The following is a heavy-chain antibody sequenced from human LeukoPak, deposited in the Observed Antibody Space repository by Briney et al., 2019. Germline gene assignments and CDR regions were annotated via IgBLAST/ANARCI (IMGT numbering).Heavy chain of an antibody. CDR2: IYSGGST. CDR1: GFTVSTYY. D-gene: IGHD2-2*01. Sequence: GGSLRLSCAASGFTVSTYYMSWVRQAPGKGLEWVSVIYSGGSTYFADSVKGRFTISRDNSKNTLYLQMNSLRAEDTAVYYCAREGGCSSGTCSGMDVWGKGTTVTVSS. V-gene: IGHV3-66*02. J-gene: IGHJ6*04. CDR3: AREGGCSSGTCSGMDV.